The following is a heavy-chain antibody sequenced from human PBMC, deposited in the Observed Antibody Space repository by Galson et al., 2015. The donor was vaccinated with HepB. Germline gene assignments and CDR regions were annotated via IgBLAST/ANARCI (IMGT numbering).Heavy chain of an antibody. CDR2: ISWDGGST. J-gene: IGHJ6*02. CDR3: AKDMHPRNRQQLVRGYGMDV. CDR1: GFTFDDYT. D-gene: IGHD6-13*01. V-gene: IGHV3-43*01. Sequence: SLRLSCAASGFTFDDYTMHWVRQAPGKGLEWVSLISWDGGSTYYADSVKGRFTISRDNSKNSLYLQMNSLRTEDTALYYCAKDMHPRNRQQLVRGYGMDVWGQGTTVTVS.